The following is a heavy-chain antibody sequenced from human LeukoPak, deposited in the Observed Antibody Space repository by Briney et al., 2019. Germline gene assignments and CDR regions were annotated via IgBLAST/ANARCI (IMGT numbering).Heavy chain of an antibody. V-gene: IGHV4-61*02. Sequence: PSETLSLTCTVSGGSISSGSYYWIWIRQPAGKGLEWIGRIYTSGSTNYNPSLKSRVTISVDTSKNQFSLKLSSVTAADTAVYYCARDPSWEYYDSSGYYYVWGQGTLVTVSS. CDR2: IYTSGST. J-gene: IGHJ4*02. D-gene: IGHD3-22*01. CDR3: ARDPSWEYYDSSGYYYV. CDR1: GGSISSGSYY.